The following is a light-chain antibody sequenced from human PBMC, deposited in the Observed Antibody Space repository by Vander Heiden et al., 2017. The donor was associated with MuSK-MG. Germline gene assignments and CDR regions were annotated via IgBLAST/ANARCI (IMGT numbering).Light chain of an antibody. J-gene: IGLJ1*01. CDR3: SSYTSSLYV. CDR2: DVS. CDR1: SSDVGGYNY. V-gene: IGLV2-14*03. Sequence: QSALTRPASLSRSPWQSITISCNGTSSDVGGYNYVSWYQQHPGKAPKLMIYDVSNRPSGVSNRFSGSKSGNTASLTISGLQAEDEADYYCSSYTSSLYVFGTGTKVTVL.